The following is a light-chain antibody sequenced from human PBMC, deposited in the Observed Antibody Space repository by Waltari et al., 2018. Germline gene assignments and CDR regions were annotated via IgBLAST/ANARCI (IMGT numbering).Light chain of an antibody. CDR3: RQSYSTPYT. CDR2: AAA. Sequence: DIQMTQSPSSLSASVGDRVTITCRASQRISNYLNWYQQKPGKAPKHLIYAAATLQSGVPSRFSGSGSGTDVTLTISSLQPEEFATYYCRQSYSTPYTFGQGTKLEIK. J-gene: IGKJ2*01. CDR1: QRISNY. V-gene: IGKV1-39*01.